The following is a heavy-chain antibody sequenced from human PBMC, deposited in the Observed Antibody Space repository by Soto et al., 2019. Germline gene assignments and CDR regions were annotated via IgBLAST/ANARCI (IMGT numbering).Heavy chain of an antibody. CDR1: GFTFNYA. CDR2: ITGGGST. CDR3: AKDAVYNDGLWLVSD. D-gene: IGHD2-21*01. J-gene: IGHJ4*02. V-gene: IGHV3-23*01. Sequence: GSLRLSCVGPGFTFNYAIMWVRQAPGKGQEWVSGITGGGSTEYIASVKGRFTISRDNSKNTVYLQMNSLRAEDTAMYYCAKDAVYNDGLWLVSDWGRGTLVTVSS.